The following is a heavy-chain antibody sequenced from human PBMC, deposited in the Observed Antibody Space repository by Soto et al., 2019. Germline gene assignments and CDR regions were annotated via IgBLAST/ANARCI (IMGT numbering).Heavy chain of an antibody. Sequence: QVQLVESGGGVVQPGRSLRLSCAASRFTFSSYGMHWVRQAPGKGLEWVAVIWYDGSNKYYADSVKGRFTISRDNSKNTLYLQMNSLRAEDTAVYYCARESPTTTVTPPDYWGQGTLVTVSS. V-gene: IGHV3-33*01. CDR3: ARESPTTTVTPPDY. CDR2: IWYDGSNK. CDR1: RFTFSSYG. J-gene: IGHJ4*02. D-gene: IGHD4-17*01.